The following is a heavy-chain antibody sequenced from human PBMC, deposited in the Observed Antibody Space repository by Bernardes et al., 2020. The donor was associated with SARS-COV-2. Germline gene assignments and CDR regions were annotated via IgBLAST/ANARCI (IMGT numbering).Heavy chain of an antibody. CDR3: ARALPELHDYYNGLDV. CDR1: GFPVSTHT. CDR2: ISSISSYI. V-gene: IGHV3-21*01. J-gene: IGHJ6*02. Sequence: SLRLSCAASGFPVSTHTMNWVRQPPGKGLEWVSSISSISSYILYADSVKGRFTISRDNAKKSLYLQMNSLRAEDTAVYYCARALPELHDYYNGLDVWGQGTTVTVSS. D-gene: IGHD1-7*01.